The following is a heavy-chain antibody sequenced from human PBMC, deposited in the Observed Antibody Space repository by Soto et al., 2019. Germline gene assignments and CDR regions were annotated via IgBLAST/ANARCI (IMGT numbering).Heavy chain of an antibody. D-gene: IGHD1-1*01. CDR3: AGDPQNADAFDI. Sequence: GGSLRLSCAASGFTFSDYYMSWIRQAPGKGLEWVSYISSSGSTIYYADSVKGRFTISRDNAKNSLYLQMNSLRAEDTAVYYCAGDPQNADAFDIWGQGTMVTVSS. V-gene: IGHV3-11*01. J-gene: IGHJ3*02. CDR1: GFTFSDYY. CDR2: ISSSGSTI.